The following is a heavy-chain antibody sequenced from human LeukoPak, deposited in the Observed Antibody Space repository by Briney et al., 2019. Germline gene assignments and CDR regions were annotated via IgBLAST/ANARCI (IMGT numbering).Heavy chain of an antibody. J-gene: IGHJ4*02. D-gene: IGHD5-18*01. CDR2: INSDGSST. V-gene: IGHV3-74*01. CDR1: GFTFSSYW. Sequence: PGGSLRLSCAASGFTFSSYWMHWVRQAPGKGLVWVSRINSDGSSTSYADSVKGRFTISRDNAKNTLYLQMNSLRAEVTAVYYCASSVQLWSPTLYWGQGTLVTVSS. CDR3: ASSVQLWSPTLY.